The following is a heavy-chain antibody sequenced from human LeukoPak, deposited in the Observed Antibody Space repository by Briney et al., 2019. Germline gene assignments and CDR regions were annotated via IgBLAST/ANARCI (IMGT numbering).Heavy chain of an antibody. CDR3: ASIVVVPAAIGSAFDI. Sequence: EASVKVSCKASGGTFSSYAISWVRQAPGQGLEWMGGIIPIFGTANYAQKFQGRVTMTEDTSTDTAYMELSSLRSEDTAVYYCASIVVVPAAIGSAFDIWGQGTMVTVSS. D-gene: IGHD2-2*01. J-gene: IGHJ3*02. CDR1: GGTFSSYA. CDR2: IIPIFGTA. V-gene: IGHV1-69*06.